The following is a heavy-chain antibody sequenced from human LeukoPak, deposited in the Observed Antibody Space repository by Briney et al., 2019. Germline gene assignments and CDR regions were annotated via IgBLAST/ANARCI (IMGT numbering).Heavy chain of an antibody. CDR2: ISAYNGDT. J-gene: IGHJ4*02. Sequence: ASVKVSCRASGFTFTRYAISWVRQAPGQGVEWMGWISAYNGDTNYAQKLQGRITMTTDTSTTTAYMELRSLRFDDTAVYYCARDSKYYYDTSRWRPPVDYWGQGTLVTVSS. CDR1: GFTFTRYA. D-gene: IGHD3-22*01. CDR3: ARDSKYYYDTSRWRPPVDY. V-gene: IGHV1-18*01.